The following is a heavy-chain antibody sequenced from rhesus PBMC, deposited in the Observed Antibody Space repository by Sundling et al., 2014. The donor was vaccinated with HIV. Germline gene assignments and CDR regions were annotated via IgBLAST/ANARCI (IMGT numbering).Heavy chain of an antibody. CDR3: ARGAIQYLDWTPFDY. V-gene: IGHV4-80*01. J-gene: IGHJ4*01. CDR1: GASISSYW. D-gene: IGHD3-3*01. CDR2: IHGNSGST. Sequence: QVQLQESGPGLVKPSETLSLTCTVSGASISSYWWSWIRQPPGKGLEWIGEIHGNSGSTNYNPSLKSRVAISKDTSKNHFFLKLSSVTAADTAVYYCARGAIQYLDWTPFDYWGQGVLVTVSS.